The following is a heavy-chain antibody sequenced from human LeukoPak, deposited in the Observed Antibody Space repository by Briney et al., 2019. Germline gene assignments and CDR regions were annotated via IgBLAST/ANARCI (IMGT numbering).Heavy chain of an antibody. CDR1: GYTFTGYY. J-gene: IGHJ5*02. CDR2: INPNSGGT. Sequence: GASVKVSCKASGYTFTGYYMHWVRQAPGQGLEWMGWINPNSGGTNYAQKFQGRVTMTRDTSISTAYMELSRLRSDDTAVYYRARLAKNYGSGSGWFDPWGQGTLVTVSS. D-gene: IGHD3-10*01. CDR3: ARLAKNYGSGSGWFDP. V-gene: IGHV1-2*02.